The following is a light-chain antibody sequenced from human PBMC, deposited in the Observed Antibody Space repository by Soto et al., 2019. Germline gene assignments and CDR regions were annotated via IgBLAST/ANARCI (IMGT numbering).Light chain of an antibody. J-gene: IGKJ1*01. V-gene: IGKV3-11*01. CDR3: QQHSHWPPWT. CDR2: GAS. Sequence: EVVLTQSPATLSLSPGERATLSCRASENVRTFVDWYQQKPSQAPRLLIYGASNRATGIPARFSGSGSGTDFTLTISDLESEDFAVYYCQQHSHWPPWTFGQGTRVEIQ. CDR1: ENVRTF.